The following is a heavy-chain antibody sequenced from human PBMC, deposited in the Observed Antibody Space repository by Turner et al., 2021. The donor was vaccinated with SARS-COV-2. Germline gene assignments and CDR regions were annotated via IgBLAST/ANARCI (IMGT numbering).Heavy chain of an antibody. D-gene: IGHD2-15*01. Sequence: EVQLVESGGGLVQPGGSLRLSCAASGFTFSSYWVHWVRQAPGEGLVWVSRLNSDGSTTNYADSGKGRFTISRDNAKNTLYLQMNSLRDEDSAVYYCARGLYGDPVGFDRWGQGTLVTVSS. CDR3: ARGLYGDPVGFDR. J-gene: IGHJ5*02. CDR2: LNSDGSTT. V-gene: IGHV3-74*01. CDR1: GFTFSSYW.